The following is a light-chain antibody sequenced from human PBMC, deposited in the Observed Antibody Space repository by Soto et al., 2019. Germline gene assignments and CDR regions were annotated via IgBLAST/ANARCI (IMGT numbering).Light chain of an antibody. V-gene: IGKV1-5*03. CDR2: KAS. CDR3: QQYDSLFT. Sequence: DIQMTQSPSTLSASVGDRVTITCRASQNINNWLAWYQLKPGTAPKLLIYKASNLESGVPSRFSGSGSGTEFDLSISSLQPDDFLAYCCQQYDSLFTFGPWTKVAIK. J-gene: IGKJ3*01. CDR1: QNINNW.